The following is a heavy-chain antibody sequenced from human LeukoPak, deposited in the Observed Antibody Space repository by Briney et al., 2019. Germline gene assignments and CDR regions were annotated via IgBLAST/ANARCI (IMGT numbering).Heavy chain of an antibody. CDR3: ARDVEVLGNYYYYYMDV. J-gene: IGHJ6*03. D-gene: IGHD1-1*01. CDR2: IYYTGST. V-gene: IGHV4-39*07. CDR1: GGSISSDSYY. Sequence: SETLSLTCTVSGGSISSDSYYWGWIRQPPGKGLEWIGNIYYTGSTYYSPSLKSRVTISVDTSKNQFSLNLSSVTAADTAVYYCARDVEVLGNYYYYYMDVWGTGTTVTVSS.